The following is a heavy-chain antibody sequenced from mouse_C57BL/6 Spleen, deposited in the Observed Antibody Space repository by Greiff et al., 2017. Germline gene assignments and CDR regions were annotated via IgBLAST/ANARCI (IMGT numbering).Heavy chain of an antibody. CDR3: ARHLGRDYFGY. CDR2: ISSGGSYT. V-gene: IGHV5-6*01. D-gene: IGHD4-1*01. J-gene: IGHJ2*01. Sequence: EVQGVESGGDLVKPGGSLKLSCAASGFTFSSYGMSWVRQTPDKRLEWVATISSGGSYTYYPDSVKGRFTISRDNAKNTLYLQMSSLKSEDTAMYYCARHLGRDYFGYWGKGTTLTVAS. CDR1: GFTFSSYG.